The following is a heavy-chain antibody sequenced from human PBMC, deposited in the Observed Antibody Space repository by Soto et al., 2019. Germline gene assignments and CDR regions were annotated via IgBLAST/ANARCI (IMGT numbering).Heavy chain of an antibody. D-gene: IGHD5-18*01. CDR2: IIPLFGST. V-gene: IGHV1-69*06. Sequence: QVQLVQSGAVVKKPGSSLKVSCRTSGGTFTSFTVSWVRQAPGQALEWMGGIIPLFGSTNYAHKFQGRLTITADRSTATASLDLRSLKSDDTAVYYCASGSALAADSGGQGTLVTVS. J-gene: IGHJ5*01. CDR3: ASGSALAADS. CDR1: GGTFTSFT.